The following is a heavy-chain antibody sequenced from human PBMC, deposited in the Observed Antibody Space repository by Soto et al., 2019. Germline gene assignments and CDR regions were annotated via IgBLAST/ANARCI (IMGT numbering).Heavy chain of an antibody. J-gene: IGHJ4*02. CDR1: DGSFSSSY. V-gene: IGHV4-59*08. CDR2: IYYSGST. D-gene: IGHD4-4*01. Sequence: SETLSLPCTVSDGSFSSSYSTWIGQSPGKGLEWIGYIYYSGSTKYKPSLKSRVTISVDTSKHQFSLKVSSATAADTAVYYCARHSNRNYGLYFFDYWGLGALVTVSS. CDR3: ARHSNRNYGLYFFDY.